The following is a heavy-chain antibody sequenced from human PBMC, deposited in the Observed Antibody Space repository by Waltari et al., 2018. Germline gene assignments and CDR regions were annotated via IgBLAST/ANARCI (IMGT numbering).Heavy chain of an antibody. D-gene: IGHD1-26*01. CDR1: GYSISSGYY. CDR2: IYHSGST. Sequence: QVQLQESGPGLVKPSETLSLTCTVSGYSISSGYYWGWIRQPPGKGLEWIGSIYHSGSTYYNPSLKSRVTISVDTSKNQFSPKLSSVTAADTAVYYCARIFEWELLWTFDIWGQGTMVTVSS. V-gene: IGHV4-38-2*02. CDR3: ARIFEWELLWTFDI. J-gene: IGHJ3*02.